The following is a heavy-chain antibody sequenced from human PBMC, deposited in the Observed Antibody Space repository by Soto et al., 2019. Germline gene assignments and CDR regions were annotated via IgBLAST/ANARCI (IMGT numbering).Heavy chain of an antibody. Sequence: SETLSLTCAVSGGSISSGGYSWSWIRQPPGKGLEWIGYINHSGSTNYNPSLKSRVTISVDTSKNQFSLILSSVTAADTAVYYCARMWSGYNSHWGQGTLVTVSS. CDR1: GGSISSGGYS. CDR3: ARMWSGYNSH. D-gene: IGHD6-25*01. V-gene: IGHV4-30-2*01. CDR2: INHSGST. J-gene: IGHJ4*02.